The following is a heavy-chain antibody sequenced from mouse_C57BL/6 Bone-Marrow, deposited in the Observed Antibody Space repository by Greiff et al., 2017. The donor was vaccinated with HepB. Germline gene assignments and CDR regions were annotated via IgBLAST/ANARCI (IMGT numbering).Heavy chain of an antibody. CDR3: ARAFIPPWFAY. Sequence: EVQVVESGPGLVKPSQSLSLTCSVTGYSITSGYYWNWIRQFPGNKLEWMGYISYDGSNNYNPSLKNRISITRDTSKNQFFLKLNSVTTEDTATYYSARAFIPPWFAYWGQGTLVTVSA. D-gene: IGHD1-2*01. CDR2: ISYDGSN. J-gene: IGHJ3*01. CDR1: GYSITSGYY. V-gene: IGHV3-6*01.